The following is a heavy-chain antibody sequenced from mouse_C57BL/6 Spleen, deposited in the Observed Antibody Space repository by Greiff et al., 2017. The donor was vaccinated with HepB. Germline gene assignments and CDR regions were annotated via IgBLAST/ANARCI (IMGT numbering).Heavy chain of an antibody. CDR1: GYAFSSYW. J-gene: IGHJ3*01. V-gene: IGHV1-80*01. D-gene: IGHD1-1*02. Sequence: VKLVESGAELVKPGASVKISCKASGYAFSSYWMNWVKQRPGKGLEWIGQIYPGDGDTNYNGKFKGKATLTADKSSSPSYMQLSSLSSEDSAVYFGAGWCKSGFAYWGQGTLVTVSA. CDR3: AGWCKSGFAY. CDR2: IYPGDGDT.